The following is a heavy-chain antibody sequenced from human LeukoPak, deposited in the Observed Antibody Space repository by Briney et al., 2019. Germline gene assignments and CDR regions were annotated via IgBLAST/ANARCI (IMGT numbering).Heavy chain of an antibody. V-gene: IGHV3-48*03. CDR3: ARVWLRSIGVHP. Sequence: PGGSLRLSCAAPGFTFSSYEMNWVRQAPGKGLEWVSYISSSGSTIYYADSVKGRFTISRDNAKNSLYLQMNSLRAEDTAVYYCARVWLRSIGVHPWGQGTLVTVSS. CDR2: ISSSGSTI. D-gene: IGHD3-10*01. CDR1: GFTFSSYE. J-gene: IGHJ5*02.